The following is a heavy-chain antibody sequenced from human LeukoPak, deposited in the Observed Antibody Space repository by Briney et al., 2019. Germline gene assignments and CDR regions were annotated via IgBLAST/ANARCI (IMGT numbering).Heavy chain of an antibody. D-gene: IGHD2-2*01. Sequence: ASVKVSCKASGYTFTSYAMHWVRQAPGQRLEWMGWINAGNGNTKYSQKFQGRVTITRDTSASTAYMELSSLRSEDTAVYYCARGGRGYCSSTSCYGNWFDPWGPGTLVTVSS. CDR2: INAGNGNT. V-gene: IGHV1-3*01. J-gene: IGHJ5*02. CDR3: ARGGRGYCSSTSCYGNWFDP. CDR1: GYTFTSYA.